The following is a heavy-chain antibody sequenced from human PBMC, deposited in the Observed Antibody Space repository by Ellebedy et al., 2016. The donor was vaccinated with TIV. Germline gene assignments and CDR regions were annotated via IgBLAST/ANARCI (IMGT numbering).Heavy chain of an antibody. Sequence: SETLSLTCAVYGGSFSGYYWSWIRQPPGKGLEWIGEINHSGSTNYNPSLKRRVTISVDTSKDQFSLKLSSVTAADTAVYYCARDVMVRGVIKPYYYGMDVWGQGTTVTVSS. J-gene: IGHJ6*02. D-gene: IGHD3-10*01. CDR3: ARDVMVRGVIKPYYYGMDV. V-gene: IGHV4-34*01. CDR2: INHSGST. CDR1: GGSFSGYY.